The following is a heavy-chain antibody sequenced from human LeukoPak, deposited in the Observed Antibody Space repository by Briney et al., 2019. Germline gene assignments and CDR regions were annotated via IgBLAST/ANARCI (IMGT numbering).Heavy chain of an antibody. Sequence: ASVKVSCKASGYTFTGYYMHWVRQAPGQGLEWMGWINPNSGGTNYAQKFQGRVTMTRDTSISTAYMELSRLRSDDTAVYYCARGLTMVRGNLNWFDPWGQGTLVTVSS. CDR3: ARGLTMVRGNLNWFDP. J-gene: IGHJ5*02. V-gene: IGHV1-2*02. D-gene: IGHD3-10*01. CDR2: INPNSGGT. CDR1: GYTFTGYY.